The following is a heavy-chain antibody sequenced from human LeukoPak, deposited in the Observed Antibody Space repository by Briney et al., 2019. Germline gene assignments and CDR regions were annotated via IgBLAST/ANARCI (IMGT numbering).Heavy chain of an antibody. J-gene: IGHJ5*02. Sequence: KPSEPLSLPCTVAGGSISSSSDYWACIRQPPGKGLEWIGRVYYSGTTYYTPSLKSRVTISVDTSKNQSSLKLSAVTAADTAVYCCARAVYDIVTGFERFDPWGQGTLVTVSS. CDR1: GGSISSSSDY. CDR3: ARAVYDIVTGFERFDP. CDR2: VYYSGTT. D-gene: IGHD3-9*01. V-gene: IGHV4-39*07.